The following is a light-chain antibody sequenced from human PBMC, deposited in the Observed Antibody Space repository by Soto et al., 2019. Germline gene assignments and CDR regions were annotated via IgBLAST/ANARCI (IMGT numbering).Light chain of an antibody. Sequence: DIQMTQSPSTLSASVGDRITITCRASQSISNWLAWYQQKPGKAPEVLIYKASSLESGVPSRFSGSGSGTEFTLTISSLQPDDFATYYCQQYKTYWSFGQGTKVEIK. CDR1: QSISNW. V-gene: IGKV1-5*03. CDR3: QQYKTYWS. CDR2: KAS. J-gene: IGKJ1*01.